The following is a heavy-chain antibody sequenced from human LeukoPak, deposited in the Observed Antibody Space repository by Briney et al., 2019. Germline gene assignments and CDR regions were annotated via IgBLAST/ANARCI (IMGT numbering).Heavy chain of an antibody. V-gene: IGHV3-30*02. D-gene: IGHD6-6*01. J-gene: IGHJ4*02. CDR2: IRYDGSNK. CDR1: GFTFSSYG. Sequence: GGSLRLSCAASGFTFSSYGMHWVRQAPGKGLEWVAFIRYDGSNKYYADSVKGRFTISRDNSKNTLNLQMNSLRAEDTAVYYCARGYSSSSEGYYFDYWGQGTLVTVSS. CDR3: ARGYSSSSEGYYFDY.